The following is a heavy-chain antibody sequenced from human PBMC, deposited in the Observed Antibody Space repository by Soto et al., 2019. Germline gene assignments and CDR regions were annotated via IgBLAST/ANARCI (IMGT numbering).Heavy chain of an antibody. CDR1: GGTFSSYA. J-gene: IGHJ3*02. CDR2: IIPIFGTA. CDR3: ARVPAVAGSYAFDI. D-gene: IGHD6-19*01. V-gene: IGHV1-69*13. Sequence: SVKVSCKVSGGTFSSYAISWVRQAPGQGLEWMGGIIPIFGTANYAQKFQGRVTITADESTSTAYMELSSLRSEDTAVYYCARVPAVAGSYAFDIWGQGTMVTVSS.